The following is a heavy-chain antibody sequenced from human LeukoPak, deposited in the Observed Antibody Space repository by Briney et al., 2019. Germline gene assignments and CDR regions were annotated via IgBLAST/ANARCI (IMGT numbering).Heavy chain of an antibody. V-gene: IGHV3-21*01. CDR2: IGSSSSYI. CDR3: AASTKHTAMVDY. D-gene: IGHD5-18*01. Sequence: KTGGSLRLSCAASGFTFSSYSMNWVRQAPGKGLEWVSSIGSSSSYIYYADSVKGRFTISRDNAKNSLYLQMNSLRAEDTAVYYCAASTKHTAMVDYWGLGTLVTVSS. J-gene: IGHJ4*02. CDR1: GFTFSSYS.